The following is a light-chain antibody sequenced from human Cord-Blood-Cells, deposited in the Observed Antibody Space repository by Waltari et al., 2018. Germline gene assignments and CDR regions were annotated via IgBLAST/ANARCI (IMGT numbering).Light chain of an antibody. V-gene: IGKV4-1*01. CDR2: WAA. CDR1: QSVLYSSNNKNY. CDR3: QQYYTTPMYT. Sequence: DIVMTQSPDSLAVSLGESATIHFNSSQSVLYSSNNKNYLAWYPPKPGQPPKLLMYWAATRESAVPDRFSGRGSGTEFTHTISSLQAEDVAVYYCQQYYTTPMYTFGQGTKLEIK. J-gene: IGKJ2*01.